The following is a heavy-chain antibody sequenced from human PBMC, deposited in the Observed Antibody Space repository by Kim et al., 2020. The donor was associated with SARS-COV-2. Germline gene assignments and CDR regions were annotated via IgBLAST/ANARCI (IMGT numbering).Heavy chain of an antibody. Sequence: GGSLRLSCSASGFTFSSYAMHWVRQAPGKGLEYVSAISSNGGSTYYADSVKGRFTISRDNSKNTLYLQMCSLRAEDTAVYYCVKAKTPSGYYSYYFDYWGQGTLVTVSS. CDR1: GFTFSSYA. CDR3: VKAKTPSGYYSYYFDY. V-gene: IGHV3-64D*06. CDR2: ISSNGGST. D-gene: IGHD3-22*01. J-gene: IGHJ4*02.